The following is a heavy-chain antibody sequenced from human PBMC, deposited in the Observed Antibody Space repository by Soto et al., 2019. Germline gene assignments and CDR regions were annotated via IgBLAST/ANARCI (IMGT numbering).Heavy chain of an antibody. D-gene: IGHD5-18*01. J-gene: IGHJ6*02. CDR1: GYSFTSYW. CDR3: ARHKTAMVNYYYYGMDV. CDR2: IYPGDSDT. V-gene: IGHV5-51*01. Sequence: GESLKISCKGSGYSFTSYWIGWVRQMPGKVLEWMGIIYPGDSDTRYSPSFQGQVTVSADKSISTAYLQWSSLKASDTAMYYCARHKTAMVNYYYYGMDVWGQGTTVTVS.